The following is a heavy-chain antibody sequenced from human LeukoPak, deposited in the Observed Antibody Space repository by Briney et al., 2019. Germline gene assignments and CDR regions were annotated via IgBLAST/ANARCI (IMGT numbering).Heavy chain of an antibody. J-gene: IGHJ6*04. CDR1: GYTITSYG. V-gene: IGHV1-18*04. CDR2: ISAYNGNT. Sequence: ASVKVSCKASGYTITSYGISWVRQAHGQGLEWMGWISAYNGNTNYTQKLQGRVTMTTDTSTSTAYMELRSLRSDDTAVYYCARDRCSSTSCYFYYYYGMDVWGKGTTVTVSS. CDR3: ARDRCSSTSCYFYYYYGMDV. D-gene: IGHD2-2*01.